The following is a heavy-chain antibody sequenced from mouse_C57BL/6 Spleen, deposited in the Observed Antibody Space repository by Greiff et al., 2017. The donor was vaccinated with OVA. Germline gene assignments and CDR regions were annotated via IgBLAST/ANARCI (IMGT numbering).Heavy chain of an antibody. J-gene: IGHJ2*01. CDR3: ARGELGGGYFDY. V-gene: IGHV1-55*01. Sequence: QVQLKQPGAELVKPGASVKMSCKASGYTFTSYWITWVKQRPGQGLEWIGDIYPGSGSTNYNEKFKSKATLTVDTSSSTAYMQLSSLTSEDSAVYYCARGELGGGYFDYWGQGTTLTVSS. CDR1: GYTFTSYW. CDR2: IYPGSGST. D-gene: IGHD4-1*01.